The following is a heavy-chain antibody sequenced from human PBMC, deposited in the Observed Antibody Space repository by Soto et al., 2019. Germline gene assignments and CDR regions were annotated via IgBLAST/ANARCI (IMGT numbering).Heavy chain of an antibody. V-gene: IGHV3-20*01. D-gene: IGHD5-12*01. CDR1: GFTFDDYG. CDR3: ARGWLRSDYYYYYMDV. J-gene: IGHJ6*03. Sequence: GGSLRLSCAASGFTFDDYGMSWVRQAPGKGLEWVSGINWNGGSTGYADSVKGRFTISRDNAKNSLYLQMNSLRAEDTALYHCARGWLRSDYYYYYMDVWGKGTTVTVSS. CDR2: INWNGGST.